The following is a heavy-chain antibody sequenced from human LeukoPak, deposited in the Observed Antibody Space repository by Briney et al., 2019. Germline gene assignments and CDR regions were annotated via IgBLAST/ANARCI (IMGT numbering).Heavy chain of an antibody. J-gene: IGHJ6*03. D-gene: IGHD2-8*01. CDR3: ASFAKVSRRYYYYYMDV. Sequence: PPETLSLTCTVSGGSISSYYWSWIRQPPGKGLEWIGYIYYSGSTNYNPSLKSRVTISVDTSKNQFSLKLSSVTAADTAVYYCASFAKVSRRYYYYYMDVWGKGTTVTVSS. CDR1: GGSISSYY. V-gene: IGHV4-59*01. CDR2: IYYSGST.